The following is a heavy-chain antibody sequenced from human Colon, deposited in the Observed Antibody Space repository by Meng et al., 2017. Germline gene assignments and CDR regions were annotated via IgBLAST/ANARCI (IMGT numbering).Heavy chain of an antibody. CDR1: GFTFSSYG. D-gene: IGHD4-17*01. J-gene: IGHJ4*02. Sequence: GGSLRLSCAASGFTFSSYGMSWVRQALGKGLEWVSITSGRGSGTYYADSVKGRFTISRDDSKNTLYLQMDSLRAEDTAVYYCAKVRGVYGDPYDDWGPGTLVTVSS. V-gene: IGHV3-23*01. CDR3: AKVRGVYGDPYDD. CDR2: TSGRGSGT.